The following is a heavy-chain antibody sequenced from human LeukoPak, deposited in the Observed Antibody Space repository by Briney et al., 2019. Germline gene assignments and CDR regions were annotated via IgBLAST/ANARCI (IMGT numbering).Heavy chain of an antibody. V-gene: IGHV4-39*01. D-gene: IGHD2-15*01. CDR2: IYYSGST. CDR1: GDSISSSFYY. Sequence: SETLSLTCIVSGDSISSSFYYWGWLRQPPGTGLEWIGSIYYSGSTYYNPSLKSRVTISLETSKKQFSLKLNSVTAADTAVYYCARHSYCSGGSCYQYYYMDVWGKGTRSPSP. CDR3: ARHSYCSGGSCYQYYYMDV. J-gene: IGHJ6*03.